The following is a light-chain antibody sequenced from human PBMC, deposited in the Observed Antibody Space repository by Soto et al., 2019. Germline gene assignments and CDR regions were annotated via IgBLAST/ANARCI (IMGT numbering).Light chain of an antibody. V-gene: IGKV1-9*01. CDR2: AAA. CDR3: QQLHSYPST. CDR1: QSISTY. J-gene: IGKJ5*01. Sequence: DIQLTQSPSFLSASVGDRVAITSRASQSISTYYAWYQQKPGKAPKLLIYAAATLQSGVPLSFSGSGSGTSFTLTISSLQPEDFATYYCQQLHSYPSTFGQGTQLDIK.